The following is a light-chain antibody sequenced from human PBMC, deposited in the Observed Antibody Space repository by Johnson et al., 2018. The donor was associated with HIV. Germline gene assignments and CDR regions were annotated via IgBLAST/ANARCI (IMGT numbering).Light chain of an antibody. CDR1: SSNIGNNY. Sequence: QSVLTQPPSVSAAPGQKVTISCSGSSSNIGNNYVSWYQQVPGTAPKLLIYDNHKRPSGIPDRFSGSKPGTSATLGLTALQSGDEADYYCGTWDNSLSAVIGTGTKVTVL. V-gene: IGLV1-51*01. J-gene: IGLJ1*01. CDR2: DNH. CDR3: GTWDNSLSAV.